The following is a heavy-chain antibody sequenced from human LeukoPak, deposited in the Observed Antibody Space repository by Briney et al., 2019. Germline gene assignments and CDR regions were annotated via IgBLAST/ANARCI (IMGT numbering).Heavy chain of an antibody. J-gene: IGHJ6*03. CDR3: ARVPSPYYYYYMDV. Sequence: ASVKVSCKASGYTFTSYDINWVRQATGQGLEWMGWMNPNSGNTGYAQKLQGRVTMTRNASISTAYMELSSLRSEDTAVYYCARVPSPYYYYYMDVWGKGTTVTISS. CDR2: MNPNSGNT. CDR1: GYTFTSYD. V-gene: IGHV1-8*01.